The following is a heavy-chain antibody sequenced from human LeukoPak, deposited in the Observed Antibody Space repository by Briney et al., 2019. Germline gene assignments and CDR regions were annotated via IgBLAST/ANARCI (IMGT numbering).Heavy chain of an antibody. CDR1: GYTLTELS. D-gene: IGHD1-1*01. CDR3: ATDTTGRDSMDV. J-gene: IGHJ6*02. V-gene: IGHV1-24*01. Sequence: GASVKVSCKVSGYTLTELSMHWVRQAPGKGLEWMGGFDPEDGETIYAQKFQGRVTMTEDTSTDTAYMELSGLRSEDTAVYYCATDTTGRDSMDVWGQGTTVTVSS. CDR2: FDPEDGET.